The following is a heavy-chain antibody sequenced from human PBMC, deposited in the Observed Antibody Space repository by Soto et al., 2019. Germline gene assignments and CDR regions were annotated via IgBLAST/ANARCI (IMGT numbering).Heavy chain of an antibody. J-gene: IGHJ5*02. CDR2: ISSNGGST. Sequence: PGGSLRLSCSASGFTFSSYAMHWVRQAPGKGLEYVSAISSNGGSTYYADSVKGRFTISRDNSKNTLYLQMSSLRAEDTAVYYCVKEGWFGGFAPQNSPYNWFDPWGQGTLVTLSS. CDR3: VKEGWFGGFAPQNSPYNWFDP. V-gene: IGHV3-64D*08. D-gene: IGHD3-10*01. CDR1: GFTFSSYA.